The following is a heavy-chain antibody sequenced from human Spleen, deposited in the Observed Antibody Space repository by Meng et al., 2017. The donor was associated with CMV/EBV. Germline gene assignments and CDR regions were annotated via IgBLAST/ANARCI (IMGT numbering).Heavy chain of an antibody. Sequence: SETLSLTCTVSGGSISSSSYYWGWIRQPPGKGLEWIGSIYYSGSTYYNPSLKSRFNTSVDTSKNQFSMKLSSVTAADTAVYYCARVPPIVVVPAARNYYFDYWGQGTLVTVSS. CDR2: IYYSGST. J-gene: IGHJ4*02. CDR3: ARVPPIVVVPAARNYYFDY. D-gene: IGHD2-2*01. V-gene: IGHV4-39*07. CDR1: GGSISSSSYY.